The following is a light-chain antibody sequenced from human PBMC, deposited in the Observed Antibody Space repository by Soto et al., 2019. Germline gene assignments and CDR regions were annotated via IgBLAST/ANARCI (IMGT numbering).Light chain of an antibody. CDR2: GAS. J-gene: IGKJ4*01. CDR1: QSVSSN. V-gene: IGKV3-15*01. Sequence: EVVMTQSPATLSVSPGDRATLSCRASQSVSSNLAWYQQKPGQAPRLLFYGASTRATGIPARFSGSGSGTDFTLTFSSLQSEDIAVYYCQQYNSWPLTFGGGTKLEI. CDR3: QQYNSWPLT.